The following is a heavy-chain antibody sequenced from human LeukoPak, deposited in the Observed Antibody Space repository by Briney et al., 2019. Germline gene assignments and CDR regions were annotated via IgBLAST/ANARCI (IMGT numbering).Heavy chain of an antibody. Sequence: PGGSLRLSCAAPGFTFSSYGMHWVRQAPGKRLEWVAVISYDGSNKYYADSVKGRFTISRDNSKNTLYLQMNSLRVEDTAVYYCAPEGDGYILFDYWGQGTLVTVSS. CDR3: APEGDGYILFDY. J-gene: IGHJ4*02. CDR2: ISYDGSNK. CDR1: GFTFSSYG. D-gene: IGHD5-24*01. V-gene: IGHV3-30*03.